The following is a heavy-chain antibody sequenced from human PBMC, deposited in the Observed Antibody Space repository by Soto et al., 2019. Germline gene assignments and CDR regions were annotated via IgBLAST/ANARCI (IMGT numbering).Heavy chain of an antibody. D-gene: IGHD6-6*01. CDR2: IYYSGST. J-gene: IGHJ6*02. CDR3: ARGPNIAAPGIDYYYYGMDV. CDR1: GGSISSYY. V-gene: IGHV4-59*01. Sequence: SETLSLTCTVSGGSISSYYWSWIRQPPGKGLEWIGYIYYSGSTNYNPSLKSRVTISVDTSKNQFSLKLSSVTAADTAVYYCARGPNIAAPGIDYYYYGMDVWGQGTTVTAP.